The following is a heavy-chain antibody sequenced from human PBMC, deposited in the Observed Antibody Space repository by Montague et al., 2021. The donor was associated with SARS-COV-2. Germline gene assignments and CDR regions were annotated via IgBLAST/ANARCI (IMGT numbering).Heavy chain of an antibody. CDR2: IYHSGST. CDR1: GYSVSSGYY. D-gene: IGHD5-24*01. V-gene: IGHV4-38-2*02. CDR3: ARDRRRCIQLNNWFDP. J-gene: IGHJ5*02. Sequence: SETLSLTCTVSGYSVSSGYYWGWIRQPPGKGLEWIGSIYHSGSTYYNPSLKSRVTISVDTSKNQFSLKLLSTVTAADTAVYYCARDRRRCIQLNNWFDPWGQGTLVTVSS.